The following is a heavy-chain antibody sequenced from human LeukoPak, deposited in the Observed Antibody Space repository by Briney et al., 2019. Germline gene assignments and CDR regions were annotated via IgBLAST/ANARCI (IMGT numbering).Heavy chain of an antibody. D-gene: IGHD3-22*01. V-gene: IGHV3-30*04. Sequence: GGSLRLSCAASGFTFSSYAMHWVRQAPGKGLEWVAVISYDGSNKYYADSVKGRFTISRDNSKNTLYLQMNSLRAEDTAVYYCASHYDSSGYDLFAYWGQGTLVTVSS. J-gene: IGHJ4*02. CDR2: ISYDGSNK. CDR3: ASHYDSSGYDLFAY. CDR1: GFTFSSYA.